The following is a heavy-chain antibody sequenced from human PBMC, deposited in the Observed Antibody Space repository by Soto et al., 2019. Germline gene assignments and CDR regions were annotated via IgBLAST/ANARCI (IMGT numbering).Heavy chain of an antibody. CDR3: ARHPIHSTSSGGGNWFDP. CDR1: GYSFTSFW. J-gene: IGHJ5*02. Sequence: GESLKISCKGSGYSFTSFWITWVRQMPGQGLEWMGRIDPGDSYTNYSPSFQGHVTISADKSISTAYLQWSSLKASDTAMYYFARHPIHSTSSGGGNWFDPWVQGTLVTVSS. V-gene: IGHV5-10-1*01. D-gene: IGHD6-6*01. CDR2: IDPGDSYT.